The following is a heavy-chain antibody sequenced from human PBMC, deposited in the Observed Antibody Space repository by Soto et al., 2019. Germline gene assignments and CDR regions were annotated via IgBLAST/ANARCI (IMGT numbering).Heavy chain of an antibody. CDR1: GFSFDAYA. D-gene: IGHD3-22*01. CDR2: ISWNSGNI. Sequence: GRSLRLSCPASGFSFDAYAMHWVRQAAGKGLEWVSGISWNSGNIVYADSVKGRFTISRDNAKNSLYLQMNSLRAEDTALYYCARARASYYDSRGYGYLASWGQGTVVTVSS. V-gene: IGHV3-9*01. J-gene: IGHJ4*02. CDR3: ARARASYYDSRGYGYLAS.